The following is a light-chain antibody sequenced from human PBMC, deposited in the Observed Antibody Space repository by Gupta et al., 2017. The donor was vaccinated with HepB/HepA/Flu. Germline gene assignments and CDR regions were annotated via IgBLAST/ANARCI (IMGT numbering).Light chain of an antibody. CDR1: QSVTTN. CDR2: GAS. Sequence: EIVMTQSPATLSVSPGQRATLSCRASQSVTTNVAWYQQRHGQAPRLLIYGASTRATGIPARCSGRGSGTEFTVTISSVLSEDFAVYYCHQYNNWGTFGQGTKVDLK. V-gene: IGKV3-15*01. J-gene: IGKJ1*01. CDR3: HQYNNWGT.